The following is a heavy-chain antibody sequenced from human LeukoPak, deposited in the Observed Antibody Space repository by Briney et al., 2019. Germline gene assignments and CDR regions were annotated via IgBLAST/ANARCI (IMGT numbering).Heavy chain of an antibody. CDR2: ISAYNGNT. CDR3: ARGGSYDFWSGITYYYYYMDV. V-gene: IGHV1-18*01. D-gene: IGHD3-3*01. Sequence: ASVKVSCKASGYTFTSYGISWVRQAPGQGLEWMGWISAYNGNTNYARKLQGRVTMTTDTSTSTAYMELRSLRSDDTAVYYCARGGSYDFWSGITYYYYYMDVWGKGTTVTVSS. J-gene: IGHJ6*03. CDR1: GYTFTSYG.